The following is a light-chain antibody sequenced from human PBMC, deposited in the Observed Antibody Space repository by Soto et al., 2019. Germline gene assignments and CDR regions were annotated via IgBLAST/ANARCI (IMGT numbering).Light chain of an antibody. CDR2: KAS. V-gene: IGKV1-5*03. CDR1: QTISSW. CDR3: QHYNSYSEP. Sequence: DIQMTQSPSTLSGSVGDRVTITCRASQTISSWLAWYQQKPGNAPKLLIYKASTLKSGVPSRFSGSGSGTEFTLTISSLQPDDFATYYCQHYNSYSEPFGQGTKVDI. J-gene: IGKJ1*01.